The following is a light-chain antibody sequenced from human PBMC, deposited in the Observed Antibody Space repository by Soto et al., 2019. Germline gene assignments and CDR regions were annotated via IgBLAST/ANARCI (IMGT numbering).Light chain of an antibody. CDR3: QQSQSTPIT. Sequence: DIQMTQSPSSLSVSVGDRVTITCRASQSISNYLNWYQQKPGKAPELLIYAASTLQSGVPSRFRGSGSATNFTLTISSLQPEDFATYFCQQSQSTPITFGQGTRLEIK. CDR2: AAS. V-gene: IGKV1-39*01. CDR1: QSISNY. J-gene: IGKJ5*01.